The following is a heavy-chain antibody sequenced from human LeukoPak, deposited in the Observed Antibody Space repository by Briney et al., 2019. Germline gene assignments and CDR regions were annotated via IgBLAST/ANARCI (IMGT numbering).Heavy chain of an antibody. CDR1: GGTFSSYA. Sequence: SVKVSCKASGGTFSSYAISWVRQAPGQGLEWMGGIIPIFGTANYAQKFQGRVTITADESKSTAYMELGSLRSEDTAVYCCARGQVPATTGGLLWFGEYAYNWFDPWGQGTLVTVSS. V-gene: IGHV1-69*13. CDR2: IIPIFGTA. CDR3: ARGQVPATTGGLLWFGEYAYNWFDP. J-gene: IGHJ5*02. D-gene: IGHD3-10*01.